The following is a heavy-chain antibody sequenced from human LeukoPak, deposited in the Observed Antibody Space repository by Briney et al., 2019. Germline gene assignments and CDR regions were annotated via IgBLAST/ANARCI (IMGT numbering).Heavy chain of an antibody. CDR1: GFVFSNYG. CDR2: IRYDGSIE. D-gene: IGHD6-19*01. V-gene: IGHV3-30*02. CDR3: AKDANSGWSYFDY. Sequence: GGSLRLSCAVSGFVFSNYGMHWVRQAPGKGLEWVAFIRYDGSIEYYADSVKGRFTISRDRPKNTLYLQMNSLRAEDTAVYYCAKDANSGWSYFDYWGQGTLVTVSS. J-gene: IGHJ4*02.